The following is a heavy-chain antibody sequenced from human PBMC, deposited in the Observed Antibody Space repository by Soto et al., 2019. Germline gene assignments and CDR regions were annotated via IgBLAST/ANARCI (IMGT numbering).Heavy chain of an antibody. Sequence: QLVESGGGLVKPGGSLRLSCVASGFPVSSFSLNWIRQAPGKGLEWVSSIGRGSTYIYYADSVRCRFTVSRDNAKNSVYLQMAGRTAKDSGIYYCARVTAGSGSYQIDLWGPGPLVTVSS. J-gene: IGHJ4*02. D-gene: IGHD3-10*01. CDR1: GFPVSSFS. CDR3: ARVTAGSGSYQIDL. V-gene: IGHV3-21*02. CDR2: IGRGSTYI.